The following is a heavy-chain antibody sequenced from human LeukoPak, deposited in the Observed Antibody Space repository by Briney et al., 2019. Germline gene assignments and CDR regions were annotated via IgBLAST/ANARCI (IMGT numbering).Heavy chain of an antibody. J-gene: IGHJ4*02. V-gene: IGHV3-48*02. CDR3: ARVGDGYRVNYFDY. CDR1: GFTFTSYS. Sequence: GGSLRLSCAASGFTFTSYSMTWVRQAPGKGLEWVSYISSSSSSSSSTVYYADSVKGRFTVSRDNAKNSLYLQMNSLRDEDTAMFYCARVGDGYRVNYFDYWGQGTLVTVSS. D-gene: IGHD5-24*01. CDR2: ISSSSSSSSSTV.